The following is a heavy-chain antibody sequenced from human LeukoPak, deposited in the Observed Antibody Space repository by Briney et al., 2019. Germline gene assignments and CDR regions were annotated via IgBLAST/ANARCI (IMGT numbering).Heavy chain of an antibody. CDR1: GGSISSYY. D-gene: IGHD6-13*01. CDR2: IFYSGST. V-gene: IGHV4-59*12. J-gene: IGHJ4*02. Sequence: PSETLSLTCTVSGGSISSYYWSWIRQPPGKGLEWIGYIFYSGSTNYNPSLKSRVTISVDTSKNQFSLKLSSVTAADTAVYYCARRPIAAAGRIFDYWGQGTLVTVSS. CDR3: ARRPIAAAGRIFDY.